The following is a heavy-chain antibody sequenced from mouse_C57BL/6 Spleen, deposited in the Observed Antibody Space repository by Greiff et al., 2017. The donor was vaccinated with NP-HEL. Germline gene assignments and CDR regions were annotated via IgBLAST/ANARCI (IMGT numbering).Heavy chain of an antibody. CDR1: GFTFSSYA. CDR2: ISDGGSYT. CDR3: ARDSNYEDYAMDY. D-gene: IGHD2-5*01. Sequence: DVKLVESGGGLVKPGGSLKLSCAASGFTFSSYAMSWVRQTPEKRLEWVATISDGGSYTYYPDNVKGRFTISRDNAKNNLYLQMSHLKSEDTAMYYCARDSNYEDYAMDYWGQGTSVTVSS. V-gene: IGHV5-4*03. J-gene: IGHJ4*01.